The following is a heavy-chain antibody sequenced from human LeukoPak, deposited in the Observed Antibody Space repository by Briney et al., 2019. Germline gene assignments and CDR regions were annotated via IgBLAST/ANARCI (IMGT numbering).Heavy chain of an antibody. CDR2: IIPIFGTA. CDR1: GGTFSSYA. Sequence: GASVKVSCKASGGTFSSYAISWVRQAPGQGLEWMGGIIPIFGTANYAQKFQGRVTITADKSTSTAYMELSRLRSEDTAVYYCARETEGYCSSTSCPLKYWGQGTLVTVSS. D-gene: IGHD2-2*01. J-gene: IGHJ4*02. CDR3: ARETEGYCSSTSCPLKY. V-gene: IGHV1-69*06.